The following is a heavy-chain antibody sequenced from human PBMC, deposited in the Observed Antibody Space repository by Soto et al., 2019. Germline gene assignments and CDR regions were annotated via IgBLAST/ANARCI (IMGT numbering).Heavy chain of an antibody. J-gene: IGHJ4*02. D-gene: IGHD1-26*01. V-gene: IGHV3-48*02. CDR1: GFIFSKYS. Sequence: GGSLRLSCGASGFIFSKYSMNWVRQAPGKGLEWLSYISSNSVTIYYADSVRGRFTIFRDNAKNSLYLQMNSLRDEDTAVYYCAREDILGTRSFDSWGQAALVTVSP. CDR3: AREDILGTRSFDS. CDR2: ISSNSVTI.